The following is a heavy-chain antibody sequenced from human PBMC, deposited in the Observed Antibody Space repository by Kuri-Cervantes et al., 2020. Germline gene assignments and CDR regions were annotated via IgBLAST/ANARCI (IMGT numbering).Heavy chain of an antibody. CDR3: ARDPTVTTWWDAFDI. Sequence: GGSLKISCAASGFTVSSNYMSWVRQAPGKGLEWVSVIYSGGSTYYADSVKGRFTISRGNSKNTLYLQMNSLRAEDTAVYYCARDPTVTTWWDAFDIWGQGTMVTVSS. V-gene: IGHV3-53*05. CDR1: GFTVSSNY. CDR2: IYSGGST. D-gene: IGHD4-17*01. J-gene: IGHJ3*02.